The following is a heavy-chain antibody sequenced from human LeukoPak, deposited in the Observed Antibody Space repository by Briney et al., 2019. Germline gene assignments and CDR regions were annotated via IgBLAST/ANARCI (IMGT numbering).Heavy chain of an antibody. D-gene: IGHD3-3*01. CDR3: ARSLLEWSDYYYYMDV. V-gene: IGHV1-69*06. J-gene: IGHJ6*03. CDR1: GGTFSSYA. CDR2: IIPIFGTA. Sequence: SVKVSCKASGGTFSSYAISWVRQAPGQGLEWMGGIIPIFGTANYAQKFQGRVTITADKSTSTAYMELSSLRSEDTAVYYCARSLLEWSDYYYYMDVWGKGTTVTVSS.